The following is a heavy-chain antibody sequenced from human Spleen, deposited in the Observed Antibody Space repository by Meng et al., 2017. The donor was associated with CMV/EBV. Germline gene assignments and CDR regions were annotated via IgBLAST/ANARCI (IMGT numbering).Heavy chain of an antibody. J-gene: IGHJ4*02. D-gene: IGHD6-19*01. Sequence: CAVSSITISSYWMRWVRQVPEKGLVCGSRINSDGSNTTYADYVKGRFTISRDNAQYTLYLQMISLRAEDTAVYFCARFESSDWYVYWGQGTLVTVSS. CDR2: INSDGSNT. CDR1: SITISSYW. CDR3: ARFESSDWYVY. V-gene: IGHV3-74*01.